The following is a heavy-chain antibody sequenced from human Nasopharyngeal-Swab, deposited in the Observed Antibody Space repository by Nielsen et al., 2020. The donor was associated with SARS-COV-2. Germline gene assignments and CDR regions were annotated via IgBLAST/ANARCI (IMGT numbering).Heavy chain of an antibody. CDR1: GFTFSSYW. D-gene: IGHD3-10*01. CDR2: IKQDGSEK. Sequence: GESLKISCAASGFTFSSYWMSWVRQAPGKGLEWVANIKQDGSEKYYVDSVKGRFTISRDNAKNSLYLQMNSPRAEDTAVYYCARVFVVRGVIITPSYYYYGMDVWGQGTTVTVSS. J-gene: IGHJ6*02. V-gene: IGHV3-7*01. CDR3: ARVFVVRGVIITPSYYYYGMDV.